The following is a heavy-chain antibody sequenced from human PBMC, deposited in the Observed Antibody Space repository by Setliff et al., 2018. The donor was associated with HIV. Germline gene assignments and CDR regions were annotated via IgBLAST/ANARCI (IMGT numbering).Heavy chain of an antibody. CDR3: ARAEQWLVIDAFDI. V-gene: IGHV4-39*02. Sequence: SETLSLTCTVSGDSISTSNSYWGWVRQPPGKGLEWIGSLYYGGSTYYNPSLKSRVTISVDTSKNHFSLKLSSVTAADTAVYYCARAEQWLVIDAFDIWGQGTMVTVSS. CDR1: GDSISTSNSY. J-gene: IGHJ3*02. D-gene: IGHD6-19*01. CDR2: LYYGGST.